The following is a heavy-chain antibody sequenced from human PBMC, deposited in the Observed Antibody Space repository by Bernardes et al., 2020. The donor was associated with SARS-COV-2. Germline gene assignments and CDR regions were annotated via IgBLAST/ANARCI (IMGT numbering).Heavy chain of an antibody. J-gene: IGHJ4*02. Sequence: GESLKLSCKGSGYSFITYWIGWVRQMPGKGLEWMGIIYPGDSDTRYSPSFQGQITISADKSISTAYLQWSSLKASDTAMYYCARIYSSSWYFGGPFDYWGQGTLVTVSS. V-gene: IGHV5-51*01. CDR2: IYPGDSDT. CDR3: ARIYSSSWYFGGPFDY. CDR1: GYSFITYW. D-gene: IGHD6-13*01.